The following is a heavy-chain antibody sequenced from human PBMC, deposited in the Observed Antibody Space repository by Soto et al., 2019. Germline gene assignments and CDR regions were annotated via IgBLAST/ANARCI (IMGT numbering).Heavy chain of an antibody. V-gene: IGHV5-51*01. CDR2: IYPGDSDT. CDR3: ARGYYYDSSGSPDAFDI. Sequence: PGESLKISCKGSGYSFTSYWIGWVRLMPGKGLEWMGIIYPGDSDTRYSPSFQGQVTISADKSISTAYLQWSSLKASDTAMYYCARGYYYDSSGSPDAFDIWGQGTMVTV. D-gene: IGHD3-22*01. CDR1: GYSFTSYW. J-gene: IGHJ3*02.